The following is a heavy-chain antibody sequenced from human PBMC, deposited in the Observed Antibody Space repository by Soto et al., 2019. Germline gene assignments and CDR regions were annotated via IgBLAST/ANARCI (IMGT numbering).Heavy chain of an antibody. J-gene: IGHJ6*03. Sequence: GGSLRLSCAASGFTFSSYWMHWVRQAPGKGLVWVSRINSDGSSTSYADSVKGRFTISRDNAKNTLYLQMNSLRAEDTAVYYCARVARGYYGSGRYYYYMDVWGKGTTVTVSS. CDR1: GFTFSSYW. D-gene: IGHD3-10*01. V-gene: IGHV3-74*01. CDR3: ARVARGYYGSGRYYYYMDV. CDR2: INSDGSST.